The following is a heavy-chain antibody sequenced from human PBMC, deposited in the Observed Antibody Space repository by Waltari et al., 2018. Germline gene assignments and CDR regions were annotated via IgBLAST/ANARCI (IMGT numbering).Heavy chain of an antibody. CDR3: VRNQWKVSLFDF. CDR2: IFHSGNT. V-gene: IGHV4-4*02. CDR1: GVSLIGTNY. Sequence: QVHLQESGPGLVQPSGTLSLTCDVSGVSLIGTNYWSWVRQPPGKGLEWIGEIFHSGNTNYKSSLKSRVTISMDTSKNQFSLTLIAVTAADTAVYYCVRNQWKVSLFDFWGQGAKVSVSS. J-gene: IGHJ4*02. D-gene: IGHD1-1*01.